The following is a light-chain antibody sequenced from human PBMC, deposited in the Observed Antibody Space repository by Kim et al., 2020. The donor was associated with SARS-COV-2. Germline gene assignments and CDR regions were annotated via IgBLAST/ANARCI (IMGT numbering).Light chain of an antibody. CDR3: LIWHNDALL. CDR2: YKSDSDK. CDR1: SEMNFDTYR. Sequence: TVSSEMNFDTYRIKWNQQKAGSPPQFLLRYKSDSDKQLGSGVPSLFSGSKDAAANAGILVISGLQSEDEADYYCLIWHNDALLFGGGTQLTVL. V-gene: IGLV5-45*01. J-gene: IGLJ2*01.